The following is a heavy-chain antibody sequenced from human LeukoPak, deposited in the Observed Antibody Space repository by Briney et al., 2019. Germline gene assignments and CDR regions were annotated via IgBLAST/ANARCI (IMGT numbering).Heavy chain of an antibody. Sequence: ASVKVSCKASGYTFTSYYMHWVRQAPGQGLEWMGIINPSGGSTTYAQKFQGRVTMTRDMSTSTVYMDLSSLRSEDTAIYYCARGPGTSWYFDYWGQGTLVTVSS. D-gene: IGHD6-13*01. CDR3: ARGPGTSWYFDY. CDR2: INPSGGST. CDR1: GYTFTSYY. J-gene: IGHJ4*02. V-gene: IGHV1-46*01.